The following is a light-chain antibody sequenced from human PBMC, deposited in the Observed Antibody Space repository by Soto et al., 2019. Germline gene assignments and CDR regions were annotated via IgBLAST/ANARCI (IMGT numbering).Light chain of an antibody. CDR2: DVS. CDR1: QSLVHSDGNTY. V-gene: IGKV2-24*01. Sequence: DIVLTQTPLSSPVTLGQPASISCRSSQSLVHSDGNTYLNWLQQRPGQPQRLLIDDVSNLFSGVPDGCSGSGAGTDFTLQISRVEAEDVGLYYCMQTTHFPFTFCGGTQVQIK. CDR3: MQTTHFPFT. J-gene: IGKJ4*01.